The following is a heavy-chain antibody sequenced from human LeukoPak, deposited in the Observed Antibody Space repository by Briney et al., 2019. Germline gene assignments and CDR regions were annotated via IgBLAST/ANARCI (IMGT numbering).Heavy chain of an antibody. V-gene: IGHV4-59*01. Sequence: GSLRLSCAASGFTFSSYWMSWVRQAPGKGLEWIGYIYYSGSTNYNPSLKSRVTISVDTSKNQFSLKLSSVTAADTAVYYCARSMTTVTFYYYYMDVWGKGTTVTVSS. J-gene: IGHJ6*03. CDR3: ARSMTTVTFYYYYMDV. CDR2: IYYSGST. CDR1: GFTFSSYW. D-gene: IGHD4-11*01.